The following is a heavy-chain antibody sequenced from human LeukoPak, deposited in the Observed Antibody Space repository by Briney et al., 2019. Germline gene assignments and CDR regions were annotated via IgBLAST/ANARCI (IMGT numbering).Heavy chain of an antibody. V-gene: IGHV4-59*01. CDR1: GGSISGYY. Sequence: PSETLPLTCTVSGGSISGYYWSWIRQPPGKGLEWIGYIYSSGSTNYNPSLKSRVTISEDTSKNQFSLNLTSVTAADTAVYYCARILAATAGSMDVWGRGTTVTVSS. CDR2: IYSSGST. J-gene: IGHJ6*03. D-gene: IGHD1-14*01. CDR3: ARILAATAGSMDV.